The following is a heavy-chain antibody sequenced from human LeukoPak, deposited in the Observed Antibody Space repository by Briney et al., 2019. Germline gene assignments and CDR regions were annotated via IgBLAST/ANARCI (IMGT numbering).Heavy chain of an antibody. CDR1: GFTFSSYA. Sequence: GRSLRLSCAASGFTFSSYAMHWVRQAPGKGLEWVAVISYDGSNKYYADSVKGRFTISRDNSKNTLYLQMNSLRAEDTAVYYCAYDPYCSSTSCYPTPWGQGTLVTVSS. V-gene: IGHV3-30-3*01. CDR3: AYDPYCSSTSCYPTP. D-gene: IGHD2-2*01. J-gene: IGHJ5*02. CDR2: ISYDGSNK.